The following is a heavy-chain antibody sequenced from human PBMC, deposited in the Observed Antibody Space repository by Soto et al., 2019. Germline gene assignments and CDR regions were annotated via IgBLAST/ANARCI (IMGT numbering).Heavy chain of an antibody. CDR3: ARDPPFSGILRGTPLMDV. Sequence: ASVKVSCKASGYSFTTHGISWVRRAPGHGLEWMGWISAYNGDTHYVQRFQGRLTMTTDTSTSTAYMELRSLTSDDTAVYYCARDPPFSGILRGTPLMDVWGQGATVTVSS. D-gene: IGHD4-17*01. CDR1: GYSFTTHG. V-gene: IGHV1-18*04. J-gene: IGHJ6*02. CDR2: ISAYNGDT.